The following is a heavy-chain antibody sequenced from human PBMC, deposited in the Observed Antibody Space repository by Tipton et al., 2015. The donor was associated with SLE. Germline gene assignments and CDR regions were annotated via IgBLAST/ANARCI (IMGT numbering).Heavy chain of an antibody. J-gene: IGHJ6*02. Sequence: TLSLTCTVSGGPISSGGYYWSWIRQHPGKGLEWIGYIYYSGSTYYNPSHKSRVTISVDTSKNQFSLKLSSVTAADTAVYYCARDRCFDYCYRIGLWRQGPAVPVSS. CDR2: IYYSGST. D-gene: IGHD3-9*01. V-gene: IGHV4-31*03. CDR3: ARDRCFDYCYRIGL. CDR1: GGPISSGGYY.